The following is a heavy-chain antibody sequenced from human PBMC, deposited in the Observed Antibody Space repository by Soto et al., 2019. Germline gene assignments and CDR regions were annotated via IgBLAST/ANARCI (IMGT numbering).Heavy chain of an antibody. J-gene: IGHJ4*02. CDR1: GFTFSSYS. D-gene: IGHD6-19*01. Sequence: AGSLRLSCAASGFTFSSYSMTWVRRAPGKGLEWPSGISGSGGSTYYANSVKGRFTISRDNSKNTLYLQMNSLRAEDTAVYFCAKGKGGWFFDSWGQGTLVSVSS. V-gene: IGHV3-23*01. CDR2: ISGSGGST. CDR3: AKGKGGWFFDS.